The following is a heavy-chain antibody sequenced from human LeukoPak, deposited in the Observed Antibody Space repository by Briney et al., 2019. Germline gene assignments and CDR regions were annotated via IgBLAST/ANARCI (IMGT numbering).Heavy chain of an antibody. CDR3: ARGPDYYDSRGPLGP. J-gene: IGHJ5*02. Sequence: ASVKVSCKASGYTFTSYAMNWVRRAPGQGLEWMGWINTNTGNPTYAQGFTGRFVFSLDTSVSTAYLQISSLKAEDTAVYYCARGPDYYDSRGPLGPWGQGTLVTVSS. V-gene: IGHV7-4-1*02. CDR1: GYTFTSYA. CDR2: INTNTGNP. D-gene: IGHD3-22*01.